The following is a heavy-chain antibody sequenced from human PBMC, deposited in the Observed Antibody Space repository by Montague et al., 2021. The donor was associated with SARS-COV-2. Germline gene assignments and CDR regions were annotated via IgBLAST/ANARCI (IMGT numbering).Heavy chain of an antibody. V-gene: IGHV4-34*01. CDR2: INHSGST. CDR1: GGSFSGYN. J-gene: IGHJ6*03. D-gene: IGHD3-3*01. CDR3: ARIPSGVGDSYYDFWVGYLYCSSYLDV. Sequence: SETLSLTCAVYGGSFSGYNCSWIRHPPGTGLDLIWEINHSGSTNYNPSLKRRVTISVETSTNQFSLKLSSVTATDTAVYDFARIPSGVGDSYYDFWVGYLYCSSYLDVWGKGTTVTVSS.